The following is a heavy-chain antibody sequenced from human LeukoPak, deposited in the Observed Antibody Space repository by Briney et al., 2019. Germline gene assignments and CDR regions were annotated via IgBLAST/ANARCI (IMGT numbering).Heavy chain of an antibody. CDR1: GYTFTGYY. CDR3: ARDVHLNRDGYNWMTFDI. J-gene: IGHJ3*02. CDR2: ISAYNGNT. D-gene: IGHD5-24*01. V-gene: IGHV1-2*02. Sequence: WASVKVSCKASGYTFTGYYMHWVRQAPGQGLEWMGWISAYNGNTNYAQKFQGRVTMTRDMSTSTVYMELSSLRSEDTAVYYCARDVHLNRDGYNWMTFDIWGQGTMVTVSS.